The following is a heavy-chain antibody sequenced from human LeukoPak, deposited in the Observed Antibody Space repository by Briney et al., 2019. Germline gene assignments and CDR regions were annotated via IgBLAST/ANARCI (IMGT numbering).Heavy chain of an antibody. D-gene: IGHD5-18*01. V-gene: IGHV3-11*01. CDR1: GFTFSDYY. CDR2: ISSSGSTI. Sequence: GGFLRLSCAASGFTFSDYYMSWIRQAPGKGLEWVSYISSSGSTIYYADSVKGRFTISRDNAKNSLYLQMNSLRAEDTAVYYCARDPDTAMARGVSWFDPWGQGTLVTVSS. J-gene: IGHJ5*02. CDR3: ARDPDTAMARGVSWFDP.